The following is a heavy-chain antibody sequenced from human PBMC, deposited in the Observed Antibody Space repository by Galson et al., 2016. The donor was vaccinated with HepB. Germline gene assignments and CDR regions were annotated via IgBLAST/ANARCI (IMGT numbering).Heavy chain of an antibody. CDR2: ISSSGTYI. J-gene: IGHJ6*02. V-gene: IGHV3-21*01. CDR1: GFTFSTYT. Sequence: SLRLSCAASGFTFSTYTMRWVRQAPGQGLEWVSSISSSGTYISYADSMKGRFTTSRDSAKNSLYLQMNSLRVEDTAVYYCARDGSHDFWSGYFPDKTKKNHPFDVWGQGTTVTVSS. CDR3: ARDGSHDFWSGYFPDKTKKNHPFDV. D-gene: IGHD3-3*01.